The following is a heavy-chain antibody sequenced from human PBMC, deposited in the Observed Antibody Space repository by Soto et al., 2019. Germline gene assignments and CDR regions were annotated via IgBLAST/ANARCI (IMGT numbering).Heavy chain of an antibody. CDR1: GYTFTSYG. D-gene: IGHD2-21*01. V-gene: IGHV1-18*01. CDR3: ARLGDSGYYYYYGMDV. J-gene: IGHJ6*02. CDR2: ISAYNGNT. Sequence: QVQLEQSGAEVKKPGASVKVSCKASGYTFTSYGISWVRQAPGQGLEWMGWISAYNGNTNYAQKLQGRVTMTTDTSTSTAYVELRSLRADDTAVYYCARLGDSGYYYYYGMDVWGQGTTFTVSS.